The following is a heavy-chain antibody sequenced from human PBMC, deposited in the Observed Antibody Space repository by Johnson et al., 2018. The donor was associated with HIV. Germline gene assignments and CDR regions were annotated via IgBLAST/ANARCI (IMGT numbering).Heavy chain of an antibody. CDR2: ISSGAASI. Sequence: QVQLVESGGGLVQPGGSLRLSCGASGFSFSDSHMSWIRQAPGKGLEWISYISSGAASIHNADSVKGRFTISRDNAKKSLYLQMNNLRAADTAVYYCAKEGNFSSWNPDAFDIWGQGTMVTVSS. D-gene: IGHD6-13*01. CDR1: GFSFSDSH. J-gene: IGHJ3*02. V-gene: IGHV3-11*04. CDR3: AKEGNFSSWNPDAFDI.